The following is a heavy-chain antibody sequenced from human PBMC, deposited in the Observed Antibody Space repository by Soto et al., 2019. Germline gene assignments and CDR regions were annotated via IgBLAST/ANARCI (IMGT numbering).Heavy chain of an antibody. CDR2: INHSGST. CDR1: GGSLSGYY. J-gene: IGHJ4*02. Sequence: QVQLQQWGAGLLKPSETLSLTCAVYGGSLSGYYWSWIRQPPGKGLEWIGEINHSGSTNYNPSLKSRVTISVDTSKNQFSLKLSSVTAADTAVYYCARSPEYFDYWGQGTLVTVSS. CDR3: ARSPEYFDY. V-gene: IGHV4-34*01.